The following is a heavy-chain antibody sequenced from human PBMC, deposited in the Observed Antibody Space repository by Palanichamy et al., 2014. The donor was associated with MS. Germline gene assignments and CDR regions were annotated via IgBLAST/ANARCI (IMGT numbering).Heavy chain of an antibody. Sequence: QVQLQESGPGLVKPSGTLSLTCTVSVASISSGSWWSWVRQAPGKGLEWIAEIYPSGSTNYNPSLKSRATISLDKSKNQFFLNLNSVTAADTAVYFCAKNAAYNLEYWGQGTLVTVSS. CDR3: AKNAAYNLEY. V-gene: IGHV4-4*02. J-gene: IGHJ4*02. CDR1: VASISSGSW. CDR2: IYPSGST. D-gene: IGHD1-1*01.